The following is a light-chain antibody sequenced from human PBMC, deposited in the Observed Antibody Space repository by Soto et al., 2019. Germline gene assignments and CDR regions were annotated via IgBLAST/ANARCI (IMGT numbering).Light chain of an antibody. CDR3: QQYNIWPPLT. V-gene: IGKV3-15*01. J-gene: IGKJ4*01. Sequence: EIVMTQSPATLAVSPGETATLSCRASQIVSTNLAWYQQKPGQTPRLLIYGASTRASGVPARLSGSGSGTEFTLTISSLQSEDFAVYYCQQYNIWPPLTFGGGTRVE. CDR1: QIVSTN. CDR2: GAS.